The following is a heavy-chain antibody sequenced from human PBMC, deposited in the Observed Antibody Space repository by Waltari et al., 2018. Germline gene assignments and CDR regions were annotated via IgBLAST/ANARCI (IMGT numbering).Heavy chain of an antibody. CDR1: GGSVSSETDY. CDR3: ARDSYLTDYSYTSGSFFDP. J-gene: IGHJ5*02. CDR2: ISDSGST. V-gene: IGHV4-61*01. D-gene: IGHD3-22*01. Sequence: QVQLQESGPGLVRPSETLSLTCTVSGGSVSSETDYWSWIRQPPGKGLEWIGYISDSGSTNHNPSLKSRVTMSVDTSKNQFSLKLSSVTAADTAVYYCARDSYLTDYSYTSGSFFDPWGQGTPVTVSS.